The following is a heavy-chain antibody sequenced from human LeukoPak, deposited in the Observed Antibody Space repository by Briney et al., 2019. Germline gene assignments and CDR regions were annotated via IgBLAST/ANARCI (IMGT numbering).Heavy chain of an antibody. CDR1: GGSFSGYY. Sequence: SETQSLTCAVYGGSFSGYYWSWIRQPPGKGLEWIGEINHSGSTNYNPSLKSRVTISVDTSKNQFSLKLSSVTAADTAVYYCASLKRGYYGSGSYYTLDYWDQGTLVTVSS. D-gene: IGHD3-10*01. J-gene: IGHJ4*02. CDR3: ASLKRGYYGSGSYYTLDY. V-gene: IGHV4-34*01. CDR2: INHSGST.